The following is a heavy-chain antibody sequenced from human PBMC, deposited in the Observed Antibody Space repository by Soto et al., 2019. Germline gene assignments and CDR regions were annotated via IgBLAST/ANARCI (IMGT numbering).Heavy chain of an antibody. D-gene: IGHD2-15*01. J-gene: IGHJ4*02. V-gene: IGHV5-51*03. CDR2: IYPRDSDA. CDR1: GYSFLAHW. Sequence: VQLVQSGTEVKKPGESLKISCETSGYSFLAHWIGWVRQMPGKGPEWMGIIYPRDSDARYSSSFEGQVTISADRSTNTAYLQWRSLKASDTAMYYCARLSADDGCSGGSCYSDFWGQGTLVTVSS. CDR3: ARLSADDGCSGGSCYSDF.